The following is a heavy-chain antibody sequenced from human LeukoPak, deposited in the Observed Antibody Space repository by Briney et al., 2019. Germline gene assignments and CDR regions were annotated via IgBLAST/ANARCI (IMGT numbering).Heavy chain of an antibody. CDR1: GFTFGTSA. Sequence: PGGSLRLSCAASGFTFGTSAMSWVRQAPGKGLEWVSSIGDHGVYTYYGDSVKGRFTISRDDSKGTLYLRMDSLRVDDSAIYYCAKAPTVTTFGYWGQGILVTVSS. CDR3: AKAPTVTTFGY. CDR2: IGDHGVYT. D-gene: IGHD4-17*01. V-gene: IGHV3-23*01. J-gene: IGHJ4*02.